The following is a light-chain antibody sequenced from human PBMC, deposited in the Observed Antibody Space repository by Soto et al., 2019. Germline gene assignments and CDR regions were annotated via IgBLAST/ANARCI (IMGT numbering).Light chain of an antibody. CDR2: DAS. Sequence: DIQMTQSPSSLSASVGDRVTITCQASQDINNYLNWYHQKPGEAPKVLIYDASKLERGVPSRFSGSGSGTVFTLTISGLQPEDIATYYCQQYDNLPITFGPGTKVDLK. CDR3: QQYDNLPIT. V-gene: IGKV1-33*01. CDR1: QDINNY. J-gene: IGKJ3*01.